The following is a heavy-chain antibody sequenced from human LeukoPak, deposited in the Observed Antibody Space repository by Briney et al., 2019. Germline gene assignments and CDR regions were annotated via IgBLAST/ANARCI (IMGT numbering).Heavy chain of an antibody. J-gene: IGHJ4*02. CDR1: GFTFSSYA. CDR2: ISGSGGST. CDR3: AKDHDSNYVWAGKYYFDY. Sequence: TGGSLRLSCAASGFTFSSYAMSWVRQAPGKGLEWVSAISGSGGSTYYADSVKGRFTISRDNSKNTLCLQMNSLRAEDTAVYYCAKDHDSNYVWAGKYYFDYWGQGTLVTVSS. V-gene: IGHV3-23*01. D-gene: IGHD4-11*01.